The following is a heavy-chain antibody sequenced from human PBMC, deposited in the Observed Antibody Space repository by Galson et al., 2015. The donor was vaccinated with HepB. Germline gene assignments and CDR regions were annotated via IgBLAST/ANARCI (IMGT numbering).Heavy chain of an antibody. J-gene: IGHJ5*02. V-gene: IGHV1-18*01. D-gene: IGHD2-8*02. Sequence: SVKVSCKASGYTFSSYSIAWVRQAPGQGLEWMGWISAYDSSTNYAQKFQGRVTMTTETSTTTAYLELRSLGSDDTAVYYCARGALVAVVNANLNNWFDPWGQGTLVTVSS. CDR3: ARGALVAVVNANLNNWFDP. CDR2: ISAYDSST. CDR1: GYTFSSYS.